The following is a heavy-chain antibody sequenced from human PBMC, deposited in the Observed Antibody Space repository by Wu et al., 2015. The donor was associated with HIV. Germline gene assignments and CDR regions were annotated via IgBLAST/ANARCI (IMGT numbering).Heavy chain of an antibody. V-gene: IGHV1-69*12. CDR2: IIPISRTA. J-gene: IGHJ4*02. CDR1: GDGFSSYA. CDR3: ARDLLWGEDF. Sequence: QVQLVQFGGEVKKPGSTVKVTCKASGDGFSSYAFSWVRQAPGQGLEWMGGIIPISRTADYAQKFRGRITITADESTKTIYMHLSSLRSEDTAVYFCARDLLWGEDFWGQGTLITVSS. D-gene: IGHD2-21*01.